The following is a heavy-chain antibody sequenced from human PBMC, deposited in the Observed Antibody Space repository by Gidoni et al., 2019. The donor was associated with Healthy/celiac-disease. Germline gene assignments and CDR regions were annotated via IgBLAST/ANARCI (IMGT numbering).Heavy chain of an antibody. J-gene: IGHJ6*02. Sequence: QVQLVQSGAEVKKPGSSVKVSCKASGGTFSSYAISWVRQAPGQGLEWMGGIIPIFGTANYAQKFQGRVTITADKSTSTAYMELSSLRSEDTAVYYCAIKYYYDSSGYQDYYYYYGMDVWGQGTTVTVSS. CDR3: AIKYYYDSSGYQDYYYYYGMDV. CDR2: IIPIFGTA. D-gene: IGHD3-22*01. V-gene: IGHV1-69*06. CDR1: GGTFSSYA.